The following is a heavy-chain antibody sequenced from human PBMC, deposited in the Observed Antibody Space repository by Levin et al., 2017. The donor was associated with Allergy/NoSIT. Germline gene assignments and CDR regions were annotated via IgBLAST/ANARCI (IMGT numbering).Heavy chain of an antibody. CDR1: GFTFSGYV. D-gene: IGHD3-10*01. CDR3: AKGSGSFYIEYNWFDP. V-gene: IGHV3-23*01. CDR2: ISGSGDST. Sequence: GGSLRLSCAASGFTFSGYVMSWVRQAPGKGLEWVSGISGSGDSTYYADSVKGRFTISRDNSKNTLYLQINSLRAEDTAVYYCAKGSGSFYIEYNWFDPWGQGTLVTVSS. J-gene: IGHJ5*02.